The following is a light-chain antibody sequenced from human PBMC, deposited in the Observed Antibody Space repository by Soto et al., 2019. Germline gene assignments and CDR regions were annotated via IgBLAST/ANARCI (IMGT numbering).Light chain of an antibody. CDR2: GAS. V-gene: IGKV3-20*01. J-gene: IGKJ1*01. Sequence: EIVMTQSPATLSVSPVERATLSCRASPSVSSTFLAWYQQRPGQAPRLLIYGASSRATGIPDRFSGSGSGTDFSLTITGLEPEDSAVYYCQQYGSSPRTFGQGTKVHIK. CDR1: PSVSSTF. CDR3: QQYGSSPRT.